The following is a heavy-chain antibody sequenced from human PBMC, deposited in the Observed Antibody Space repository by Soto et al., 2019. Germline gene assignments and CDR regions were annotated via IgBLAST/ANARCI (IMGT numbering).Heavy chain of an antibody. V-gene: IGHV3-23*01. D-gene: IGHD2-2*02. CDR2: ISGSGGST. J-gene: IGHJ6*02. Sequence: GGSLRLSSAASGFTFSSYAMSWVRQAPGKGLEWVSAISGSGGSTYYADSVKGRFTISRDNSKNTLYLQMNSLRAEDTAVYYCAKGRIAGGYCSSTSCYTSVGMDVWGQGTTVTVSS. CDR1: GFTFSSYA. CDR3: AKGRIAGGYCSSTSCYTSVGMDV.